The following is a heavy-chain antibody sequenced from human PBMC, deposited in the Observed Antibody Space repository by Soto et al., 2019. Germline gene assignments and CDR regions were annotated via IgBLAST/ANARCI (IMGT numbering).Heavy chain of an antibody. CDR1: GGSIGTSAYY. CDR2: INHSGNT. J-gene: IGHJ5*02. V-gene: IGHV4-39*01. Sequence: KTSETLSLTCAVSGGSIGTSAYYWGWIRQAPGKGLEWIGSINHSGNTYLSPSLKDRVTMSVDTSKNSFSLKLRFATAADTGLYYCSRRAPEGFDPWGQGTLVTVSS. CDR3: SRRAPEGFDP.